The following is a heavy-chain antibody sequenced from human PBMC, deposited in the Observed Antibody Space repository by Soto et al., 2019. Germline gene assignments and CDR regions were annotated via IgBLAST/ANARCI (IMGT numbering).Heavy chain of an antibody. CDR1: GGSISGYY. D-gene: IGHD2-15*01. Sequence: PSETLSLTCTVSGGSISGYYWSWIRQAPGKGLEWIGYIYYSGSTNYNPSLKSRVTTSVDTSKSQFSLNLRSVTAADTAVYYCARVVGYCSGGTCYSGRFDPWGQGTLVTVSS. J-gene: IGHJ5*02. V-gene: IGHV4-59*01. CDR2: IYYSGST. CDR3: ARVVGYCSGGTCYSGRFDP.